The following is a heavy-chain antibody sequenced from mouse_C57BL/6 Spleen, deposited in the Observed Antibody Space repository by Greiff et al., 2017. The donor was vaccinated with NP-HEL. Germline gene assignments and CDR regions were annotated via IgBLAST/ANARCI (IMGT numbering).Heavy chain of an antibody. V-gene: IGHV1-26*01. CDR1: GYTFTDYY. J-gene: IGHJ2*01. Sequence: VQLQQSGPELVKPGASVKISCKASGYTFTDYYMNWVKQSHGKSLEWIGDINPNNGGTSYNQKFKGKATLTVDKSSSTAYMELRSLTSEDSAVYYCARGGYYTGYWGQGTTLTVSS. D-gene: IGHD2-12*01. CDR3: ARGGYYTGY. CDR2: INPNNGGT.